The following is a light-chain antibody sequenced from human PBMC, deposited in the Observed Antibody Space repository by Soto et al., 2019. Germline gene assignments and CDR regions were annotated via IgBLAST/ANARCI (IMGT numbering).Light chain of an antibody. V-gene: IGLV1-40*01. CDR2: ADN. Sequence: QSVLTQPPSVSGAPGQRVTISCTGTTSNIGAGYDVHWYQQLPGTAPKLLIYADNNRPSGVPDRFSDSTSGTSASLAITGLQADDEADYYCQSYDSSLSGYVFGGGTKLTVL. CDR3: QSYDSSLSGYV. J-gene: IGLJ2*01. CDR1: TSNIGAGYD.